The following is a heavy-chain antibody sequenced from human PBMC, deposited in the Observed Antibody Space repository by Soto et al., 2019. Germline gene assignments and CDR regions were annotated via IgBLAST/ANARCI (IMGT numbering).Heavy chain of an antibody. J-gene: IGHJ3*01. Sequence: QVHLIQSEAEVKKPGSSVKVSCKAAGGTFNTYTLIWVRQAPGHGLEWMGRIIPMLTVTNSAQKFQGRLTLTADKSTGTAFMELTSLRSDDTAVYYCSIGSWSAETFDVWGQGTMVTVSS. CDR2: IIPMLTVT. CDR3: SIGSWSAETFDV. CDR1: GGTFNTYT. V-gene: IGHV1-69*02. D-gene: IGHD2-2*01.